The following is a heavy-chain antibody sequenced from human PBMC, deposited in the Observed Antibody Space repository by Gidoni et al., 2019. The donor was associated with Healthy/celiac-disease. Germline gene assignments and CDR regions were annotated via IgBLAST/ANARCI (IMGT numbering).Heavy chain of an antibody. Sequence: QVQLVESGGGVVQPGRSLRLSCAASGFTFSSYAMHWVRQAPGKGLEWVAVISYDGSNKYYADSGKGRFTISRDNSKNTLYLQMNSLRAEDTAVYYCARGGIAAAGAPRKGMDVWGQGTTVTVSS. CDR1: GFTFSSYA. J-gene: IGHJ6*02. CDR2: ISYDGSNK. V-gene: IGHV3-30-3*01. CDR3: ARGGIAAAGAPRKGMDV. D-gene: IGHD6-13*01.